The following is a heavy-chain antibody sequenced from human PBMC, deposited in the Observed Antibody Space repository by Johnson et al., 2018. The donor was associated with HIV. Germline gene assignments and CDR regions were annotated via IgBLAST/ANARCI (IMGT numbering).Heavy chain of an antibody. CDR1: QFTFSSYY. CDR3: ARGRPYYNFWSGDDAFDI. D-gene: IGHD3-3*01. Sequence: VQVLESGGGLAQPAWSPRLSCAASQFTFSSYYMNWVRQAPGQGLEWVSAISGSGGSTYYADSVKGRFTISRDNSKNPRYLQMNSLRAEDTAVYYCARGRPYYNFWSGDDAFDIWGQGTMVTVSS. V-gene: IGHV3-23*01. J-gene: IGHJ3*02. CDR2: ISGSGGST.